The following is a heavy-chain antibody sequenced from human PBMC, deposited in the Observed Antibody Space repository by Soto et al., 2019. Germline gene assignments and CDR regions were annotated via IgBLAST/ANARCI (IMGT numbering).Heavy chain of an antibody. CDR1: GGTFSSYA. Sequence: QVQLVQSGAEVKKPGSSVKVSCKASGGTFSSYAISWVRQAPGQGLEWMGGIIPIFGTANYAQKFQGRVTITADESTSAAYLERSSLRSEDTAVYYCAREAVATITKGAGYYYYGMDVWGQGTTVTVSS. D-gene: IGHD5-12*01. J-gene: IGHJ6*02. CDR3: AREAVATITKGAGYYYYGMDV. CDR2: IIPIFGTA. V-gene: IGHV1-69*01.